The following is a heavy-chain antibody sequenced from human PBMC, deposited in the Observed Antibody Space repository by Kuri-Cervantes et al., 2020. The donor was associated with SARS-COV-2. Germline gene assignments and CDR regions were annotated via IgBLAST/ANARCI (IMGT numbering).Heavy chain of an antibody. CDR1: GFTFSSYA. J-gene: IGHJ4*02. Sequence: ETLSLTCAASGFTFSSYAMSWVRQAPGKGLEWVSAISGSGGSTYYADSVKGRFTISRDNSKNTLYLQMNSLRAEDTAVYYCARDYYDSKSYWGQGTLVTVSS. V-gene: IGHV3-23*01. D-gene: IGHD3-22*01. CDR2: ISGSGGST. CDR3: ARDYYDSKSY.